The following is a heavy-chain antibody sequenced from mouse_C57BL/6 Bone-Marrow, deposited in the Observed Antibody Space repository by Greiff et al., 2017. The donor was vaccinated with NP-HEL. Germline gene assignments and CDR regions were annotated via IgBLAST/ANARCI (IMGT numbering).Heavy chain of an antibody. Sequence: EVMLVESGGGLVKPGGSLKLSCAASGFTFSSYAMSWVRQTPEKRLEWVATISDGGSYTYYPDNVKGRFTISRDNAKNNLYLQMSHLKSEDTAMYYRASLLWSFAYWGQGTLVTVSA. D-gene: IGHD2-1*01. CDR3: ASLLWSFAY. CDR1: GFTFSSYA. J-gene: IGHJ3*01. CDR2: ISDGGSYT. V-gene: IGHV5-4*03.